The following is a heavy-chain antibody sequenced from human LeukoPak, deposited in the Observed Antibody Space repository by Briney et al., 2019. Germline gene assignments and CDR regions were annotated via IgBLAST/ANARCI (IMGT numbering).Heavy chain of an antibody. CDR1: GYTFTSYY. CDR2: INPSGGST. Sequence: ASVKVSCKASGYTFTSYYMHWVRQAPGQGLEWMGIINPSGGSTSYAQKFQGRVTMTRDTPTSTVYMELSSLRSEDTAVYYCARERQYCSGGSCYLGYYYYGMDVWGQGTTVTVSS. D-gene: IGHD2-15*01. V-gene: IGHV1-46*01. CDR3: ARERQYCSGGSCYLGYYYYGMDV. J-gene: IGHJ6*02.